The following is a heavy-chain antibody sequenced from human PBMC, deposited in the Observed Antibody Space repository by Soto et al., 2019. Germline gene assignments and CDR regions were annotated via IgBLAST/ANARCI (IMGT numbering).Heavy chain of an antibody. V-gene: IGHV3-30-3*01. CDR1: GFTFSSYA. CDR2: ISYDESNK. J-gene: IGHJ4*02. D-gene: IGHD3-10*01. Sequence: QVQLVESGGGVVQPGRSLRLSCAASGFTFSSYAMHWVRQAPGKGLEWVAVISYDESNKYYADSVKGRFTISKDNSKNTLYLQMNSLRAEDTAVYYCAREGEGHLDYWGQGTLVTVSS. CDR3: AREGEGHLDY.